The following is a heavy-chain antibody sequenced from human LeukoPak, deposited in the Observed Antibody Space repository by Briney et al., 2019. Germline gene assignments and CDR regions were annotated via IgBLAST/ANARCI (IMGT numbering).Heavy chain of an antibody. V-gene: IGHV3-23*01. CDR1: GFTFSSYA. D-gene: IGHD5-12*01. Sequence: PGGSLRLSCAASGFTFSSYAMSWVRQAPGKGLGWVSAISGSGGSTYYADSVKGRFTISRDNSKNTLYLQMNSLRAEDTAVYYCAPSVVATWSFDYWGQGTLVTVSS. CDR2: ISGSGGST. CDR3: APSVVATWSFDY. J-gene: IGHJ4*02.